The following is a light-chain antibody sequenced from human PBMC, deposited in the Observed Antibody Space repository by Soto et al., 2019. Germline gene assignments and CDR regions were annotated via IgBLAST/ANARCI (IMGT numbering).Light chain of an antibody. Sequence: EIVLTQSPGTLSFSPGERATLSCRASQSVSSSYLAWYQQKPGQAPSLLMYGASNRATGIPDRFSGSGSGTVFTLTISRLEPEDFAVYHCQQYGSSGTFGQGTKV. CDR3: QQYGSSGT. J-gene: IGKJ1*01. V-gene: IGKV3-20*01. CDR2: GAS. CDR1: QSVSSSY.